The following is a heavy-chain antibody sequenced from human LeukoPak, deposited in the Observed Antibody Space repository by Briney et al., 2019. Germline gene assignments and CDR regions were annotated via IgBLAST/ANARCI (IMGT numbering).Heavy chain of an antibody. Sequence: PSETLSLTCTVSGGSISSSSYYWSWIRQPPGKGLEWIGEINHSGSTNYNPSLKSRVTISVDTSKNQFSLKLSSVTAADTAVYYCARGSLQLRYFDWPRVSWFDPWGQGTLVTVSS. V-gene: IGHV4-39*07. J-gene: IGHJ5*02. D-gene: IGHD3-9*01. CDR3: ARGSLQLRYFDWPRVSWFDP. CDR1: GGSISSSSYY. CDR2: INHSGST.